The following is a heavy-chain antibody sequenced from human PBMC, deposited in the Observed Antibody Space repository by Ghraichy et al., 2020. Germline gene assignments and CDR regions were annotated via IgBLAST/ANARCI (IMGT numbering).Heavy chain of an antibody. V-gene: IGHV4-39*01. CDR3: ANTRLNPSYEFDY. CDR2: IYYRGNS. Sequence: SETLSLTCTVSGDSIETDYYYWGWVRQPPGKGREWLGNIYYRGNSYYSPSLESRVTISVDTSKNQFSLKLRSVPAADTAVYYCANTRLNPSYEFDYRGQGIPVTVSS. J-gene: IGHJ4*02. CDR1: GDSIETDYYY. D-gene: IGHD5-12*01.